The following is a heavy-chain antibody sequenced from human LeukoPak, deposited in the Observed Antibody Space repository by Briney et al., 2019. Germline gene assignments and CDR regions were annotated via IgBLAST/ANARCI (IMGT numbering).Heavy chain of an antibody. CDR3: ARDGEYGSGSPTFDS. V-gene: IGHV3-30-3*01. D-gene: IGHD3-10*01. CDR2: ILFDGDDK. J-gene: IGHJ4*02. CDR1: GFTFRRYP. Sequence: GGSLRLSCAASGFTFRRYPMHWVRQAPGERPEWVAVILFDGDDKYYADSVKGRFTMSKDNSKNMVYLQMNSLKTQDTAVYYCARDGEYGSGSPTFDSWGQGTLVIVSS.